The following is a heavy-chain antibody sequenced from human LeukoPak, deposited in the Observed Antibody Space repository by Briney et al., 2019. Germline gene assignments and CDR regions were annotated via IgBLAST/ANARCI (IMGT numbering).Heavy chain of an antibody. CDR3: ANAAEPGYFDY. CDR2: IIPIFGTA. J-gene: IGHJ4*02. V-gene: IGHV1-69*06. Sequence: SVKVSCKASGGTFSSYAISWVRQAPGQGLEWMGGIIPIFGTANYAQKFQGRVTITADKSTSTAYMELSGLRSEDTAVYYCANAAEPGYFDYWGQGTLVTVSS. D-gene: IGHD6-25*01. CDR1: GGTFSSYA.